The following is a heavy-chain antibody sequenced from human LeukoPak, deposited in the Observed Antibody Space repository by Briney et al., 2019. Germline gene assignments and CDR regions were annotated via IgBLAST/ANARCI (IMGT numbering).Heavy chain of an antibody. V-gene: IGHV4-39*01. J-gene: IGHJ4*01. Sequence: SETLSLTCTVSGDSISSTSYYWDWIRQPPGKGLEWIGSIYNSGTTYYNPSLKSRVAISVDTSKNQFSLKVSSVTAADTAVYYCASRVYGLGSFNYWGQGTLVTVSS. CDR3: ASRVYGLGSFNY. CDR2: IYNSGTT. D-gene: IGHD3-10*01. CDR1: GDSISSTSYY.